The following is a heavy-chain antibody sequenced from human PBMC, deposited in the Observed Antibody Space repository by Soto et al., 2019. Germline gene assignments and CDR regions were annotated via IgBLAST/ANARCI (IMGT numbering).Heavy chain of an antibody. CDR3: ARGYDSSGYYPPGYYYYGMDV. Sequence: GGSLRLSCAASGFTFSDYYMSWIRQAPGKGLEWVSYISSSSSYTNYADSVKGRFTISRDNAKNSLYLQMNSLRAEDTAVYYCARGYDSSGYYPPGYYYYGMDVWGQGTTVTVSS. J-gene: IGHJ6*02. CDR2: ISSSSSYT. D-gene: IGHD3-22*01. V-gene: IGHV3-11*06. CDR1: GFTFSDYY.